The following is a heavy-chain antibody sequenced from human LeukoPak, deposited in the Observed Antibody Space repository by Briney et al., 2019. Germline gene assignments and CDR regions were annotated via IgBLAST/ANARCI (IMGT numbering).Heavy chain of an antibody. Sequence: QSGGSLRLSCAASGFTFSSYAMSWVRQAPGKGLEWVSAISGSGGRTYYADSVKGRFTISRDNSKNTLYLQMNSLRAEDTAVYYCAKEDFWSGYYYYYYGMDVWGQGTTVTVSS. V-gene: IGHV3-23*01. CDR2: ISGSGGRT. CDR1: GFTFSSYA. D-gene: IGHD3-3*01. CDR3: AKEDFWSGYYYYYYGMDV. J-gene: IGHJ6*02.